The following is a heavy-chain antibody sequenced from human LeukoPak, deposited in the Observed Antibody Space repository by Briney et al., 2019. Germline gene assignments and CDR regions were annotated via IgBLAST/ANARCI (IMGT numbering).Heavy chain of an antibody. CDR3: ARDNWNYGSSMDV. Sequence: SETLSLTCTVSGGSISSYYWSWIRQPPGKGLEWIGYIYHSGSTNYNPSLKSRVTISVDTSKNQFSLKLSSVTAADTAVYYCARDNWNYGSSMDVWGQGTTVTVSS. D-gene: IGHD1-7*01. J-gene: IGHJ6*02. V-gene: IGHV4-59*01. CDR1: GGSISSYY. CDR2: IYHSGST.